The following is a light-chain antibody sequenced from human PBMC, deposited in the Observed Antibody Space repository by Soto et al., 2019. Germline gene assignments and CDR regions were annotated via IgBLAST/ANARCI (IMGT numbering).Light chain of an antibody. V-gene: IGKV1-5*01. CDR3: QQYDGYPFT. CDR2: DAS. Sequence: DIQMTQSPSFLSASVGDRVTITCRTSQRISSWLAWYQQKPGRAPNLLIYDASSLESGAPSRFSGSGSGTEFTLTISSLQPDDFATYYCQQYDGYPFTFGQGTKVDIK. CDR1: QRISSW. J-gene: IGKJ2*01.